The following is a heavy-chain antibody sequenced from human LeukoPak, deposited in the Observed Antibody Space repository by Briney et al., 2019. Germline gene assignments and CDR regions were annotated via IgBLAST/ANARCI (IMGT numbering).Heavy chain of an antibody. CDR2: ISSSSSYI. D-gene: IGHD1-26*01. CDR1: GFTFSSYS. CDR3: ARDFQLALSGSPAPFDY. Sequence: PGGSLRLSCAASGFTFSSYSMNWVRQAPGKGLEWVSSISSSSSYIYYADSVKGRFTISRDNAKNSLCLQMNSLRAEDTAVYYCARDFQLALSGSPAPFDYWGQGTLVTVSS. V-gene: IGHV3-21*01. J-gene: IGHJ4*02.